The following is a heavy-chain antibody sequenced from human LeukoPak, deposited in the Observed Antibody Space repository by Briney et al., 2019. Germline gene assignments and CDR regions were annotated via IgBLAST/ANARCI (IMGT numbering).Heavy chain of an antibody. CDR3: ARDSGSSSPLYYYYGMDV. Sequence: SETLSLTCTVSGGSISSYYWSWIRQPPGKGLEWIGYIYYSGSTNYNPSLKSRVTISVDTSKNQFSLKLSSVTAADTAVYYCARDSGSSSPLYYYYGMDVWAKGPRSPSP. D-gene: IGHD6-6*01. V-gene: IGHV4-59*01. CDR1: GGSISSYY. CDR2: IYYSGST. J-gene: IGHJ6*02.